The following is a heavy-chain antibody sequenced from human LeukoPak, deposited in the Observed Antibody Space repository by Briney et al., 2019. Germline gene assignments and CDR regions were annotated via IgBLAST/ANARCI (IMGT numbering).Heavy chain of an antibody. CDR2: IIPIFGTA. Sequence: ASVKVSCKASGGTFSSYAISWVRQAPGQGLEWMGGIIPIFGTASYAQKFQGRVTITTDESTSTAYMELSSLRSEDTAVYYCARGPVGYYGDYPSRVGYFDYWGQGTLVTVSS. CDR3: ARGPVGYYGDYPSRVGYFDY. D-gene: IGHD4-17*01. J-gene: IGHJ4*02. V-gene: IGHV1-69*05. CDR1: GGTFSSYA.